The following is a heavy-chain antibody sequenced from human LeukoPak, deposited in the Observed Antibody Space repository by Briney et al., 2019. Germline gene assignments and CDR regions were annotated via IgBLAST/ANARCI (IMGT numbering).Heavy chain of an antibody. CDR1: GFTFSNAW. D-gene: IGHD6-19*01. V-gene: IGHV3-15*01. CDR3: TTDHSVAGSLFDY. CDR2: IKSKTDGGTT. Sequence: GGSLRLSCAASGFTFSNAWMSWVRQAPGKGLEWVGRIKSKTDGGTTDYAAPVKGRFTISRDDSKNTLYLQMNSLKTEDTAVYYCTTDHSVAGSLFDYWGQGTLVTVSS. J-gene: IGHJ4*02.